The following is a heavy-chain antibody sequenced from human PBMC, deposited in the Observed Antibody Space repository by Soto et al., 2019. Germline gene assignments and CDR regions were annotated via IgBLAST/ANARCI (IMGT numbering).Heavy chain of an antibody. CDR3: TRRYNSNDNYFDP. Sequence: PSETLSLTCTVSGASISVHSYYWTWIRQPPGKGLEWIGSSYYSGTTYFNPSLKSRATISVDTSKNQFSLRLTSVTAADTAIYYCTRRYNSNDNYFDPWGPGALVTVSS. D-gene: IGHD3-9*01. CDR2: SYYSGTT. CDR1: GASISVHSYY. J-gene: IGHJ5*02. V-gene: IGHV4-39*01.